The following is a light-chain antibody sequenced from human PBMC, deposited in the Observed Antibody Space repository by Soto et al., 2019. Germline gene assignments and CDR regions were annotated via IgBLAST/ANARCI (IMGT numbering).Light chain of an antibody. CDR2: GAS. Sequence: IVMTQSPATLSVSPGERATLSCRASQSVGTNLAWYQQIPGQAPRLLIYGASTRATGIPARFSGSGSGTEFTLTISSLQSEDFAVYYCLQYNNWLRRTFGQGTKVDIX. J-gene: IGKJ1*01. CDR3: LQYNNWLRRT. CDR1: QSVGTN. V-gene: IGKV3-15*01.